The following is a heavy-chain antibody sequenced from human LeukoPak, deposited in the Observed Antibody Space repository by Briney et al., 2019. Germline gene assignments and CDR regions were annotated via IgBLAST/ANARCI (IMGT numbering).Heavy chain of an antibody. CDR3: ARGEWSSSPFDY. D-gene: IGHD6-6*01. V-gene: IGHV3-74*01. CDR2: INSDGSST. J-gene: IGHJ4*02. Sequence: QSGGSLRLSCAASGFTFSSYWMHWVRQAPGKGLVWVSRINSDGSSTSYADSVKGRFTISRDNAKNSLYLQMNSLKAEDTAVYYCARGEWSSSPFDYWGQGTLVTVSS. CDR1: GFTFSSYW.